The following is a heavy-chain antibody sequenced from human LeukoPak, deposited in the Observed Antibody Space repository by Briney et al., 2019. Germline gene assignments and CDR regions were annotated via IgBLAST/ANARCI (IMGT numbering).Heavy chain of an antibody. Sequence: GGSLRLSCAASGFTFSSYAMHWVRQAPGKGLEWVAVISHDGSNKYYADSVKGRFTISRDNSKNTLYLQMNSLRAEDTAVYYCARSVTGTDVYFDYWGQGTLVTVSS. CDR1: GFTFSSYA. J-gene: IGHJ4*02. D-gene: IGHD1-1*01. CDR3: ARSVTGTDVYFDY. V-gene: IGHV3-30*04. CDR2: ISHDGSNK.